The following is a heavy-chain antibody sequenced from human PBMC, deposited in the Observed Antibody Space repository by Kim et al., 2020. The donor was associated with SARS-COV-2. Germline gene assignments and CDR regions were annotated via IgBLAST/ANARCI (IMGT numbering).Heavy chain of an antibody. V-gene: IGHV3-23*03. CDR3: ANTGYSSSWPDFAY. D-gene: IGHD6-13*01. CDR2: IYSGGSST. J-gene: IGHJ4*02. CDR1: GFTFSNYD. Sequence: GGSLRLSCAASGFTFSNYDMSWVRQAPGKGLEWVSVIYSGGSSTYYADSVKGRFTISRDNSKNTLYLQMNSLRAEDTAVYYCANTGYSSSWPDFAYWGQGTLVTVSS.